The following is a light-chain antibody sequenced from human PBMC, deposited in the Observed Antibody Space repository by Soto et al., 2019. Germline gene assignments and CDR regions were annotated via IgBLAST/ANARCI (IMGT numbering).Light chain of an antibody. CDR1: SSNIGAGYD. Sequence: QSVLTQPPSVSGAPGQRVTISCTGSSSNIGAGYDVHWYQQLPGTAPKHLIYGNSNRPAGVPDRFSGSKSGTSASLAITGLQAEDEADYYCQSYDSSRSGHVVFGGGTKLTVL. CDR2: GNS. J-gene: IGLJ2*01. CDR3: QSYDSSRSGHVV. V-gene: IGLV1-40*01.